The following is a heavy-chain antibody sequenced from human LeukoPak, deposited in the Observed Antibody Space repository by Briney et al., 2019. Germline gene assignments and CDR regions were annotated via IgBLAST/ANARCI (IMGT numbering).Heavy chain of an antibody. D-gene: IGHD2-21*02. V-gene: IGHV3-21*01. CDR3: ARTCGGDCGGSYFDY. Sequence: GGSLRLSCAASGLTFSSYSMNWVRQAPGKGLEWVSSISSSSSYIYYADSVKGRFTISRDNAKNSLYLQMNSLRAEDTAVYYCARTCGGDCGGSYFDYWGQGTLVTVSS. CDR2: ISSSSSYI. J-gene: IGHJ4*02. CDR1: GLTFSSYS.